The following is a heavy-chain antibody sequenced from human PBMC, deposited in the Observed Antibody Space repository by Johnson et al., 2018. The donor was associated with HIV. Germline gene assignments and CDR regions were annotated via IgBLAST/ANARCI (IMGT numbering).Heavy chain of an antibody. V-gene: IGHV3-33*08. CDR1: GFTFSSYD. Sequence: QVQLVESGGGLVQPGGSLRLSCAASGFTFSSYDMSWVRQAPGKGLEWVAVIWYDGSNKYYADSVKGRFTISRDNSKKSLYLQMNSLRAGDTAVYYCARGRGIVGPQQVALDIWGQGTRVTVSS. J-gene: IGHJ3*02. D-gene: IGHD1-26*01. CDR2: IWYDGSNK. CDR3: ARGRGIVGPQQVALDI.